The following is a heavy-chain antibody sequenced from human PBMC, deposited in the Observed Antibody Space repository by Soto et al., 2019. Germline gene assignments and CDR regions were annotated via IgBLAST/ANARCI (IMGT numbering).Heavy chain of an antibody. J-gene: IGHJ4*02. V-gene: IGHV5-51*01. Sequence: PGESLKISCKGSGFTFSSYWIAWVRQMPGKGLEWMGIIYPGDSDTSYSPSFQGQVTISADKSINTAYLHWSSLKASDTAIYYCAKHEGYCSTTTCSNFDYWGQRTLVTVS. CDR2: IYPGDSDT. CDR1: GFTFSSYW. D-gene: IGHD2-2*01. CDR3: AKHEGYCSTTTCSNFDY.